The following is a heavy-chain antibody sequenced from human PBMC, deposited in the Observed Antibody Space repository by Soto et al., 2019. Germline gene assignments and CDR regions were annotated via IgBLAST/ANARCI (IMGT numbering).Heavy chain of an antibody. CDR3: TTDDPINKY. CDR1: GFTFSNAW. J-gene: IGHJ4*02. CDR2: IKSYTNGGTT. V-gene: IGHV3-15*01. Sequence: GGSLRLSCAASGFTFSNAWMSWVRQAPGKGLEWVGRIKSYTNGGTTDYAAPVKGRFASSRYDSKNTLYLQMNSLKTEDAGVYYCTTDDPINKYWGQGTLVTVSS.